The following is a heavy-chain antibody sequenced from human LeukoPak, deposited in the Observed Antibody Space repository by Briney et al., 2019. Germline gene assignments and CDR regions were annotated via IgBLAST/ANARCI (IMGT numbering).Heavy chain of an antibody. D-gene: IGHD2-2*01. Sequence: SETLSLTCTVSGGSISSGSYYWSWIRQPAGKGLEWIGRIYTSGSTNYNPSLKSRVTISVDTSKNQFSLKLSSVTAADTAVYYCARDPSSIGYCSSTSCQMGFDPWGQGTLVTVSS. CDR1: GGSISSGSYY. CDR3: ARDPSSIGYCSSTSCQMGFDP. J-gene: IGHJ5*02. CDR2: IYTSGST. V-gene: IGHV4-61*02.